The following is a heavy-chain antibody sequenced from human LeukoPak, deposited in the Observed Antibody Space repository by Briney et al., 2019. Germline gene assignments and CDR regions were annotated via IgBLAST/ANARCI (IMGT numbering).Heavy chain of an antibody. D-gene: IGHD1-1*01. V-gene: IGHV1-2*02. CDR2: INPNSGGT. CDR3: ARDMNEDWNPMYNWFDP. J-gene: IGHJ5*02. Sequence: ASVKVSCEASGYTFTGYYMHWVRQAPGQGLEWMGWINPNSGGTNYAQKFQGRVTMTSDTSISTAYMELSRLRSDDTAVYYCARDMNEDWNPMYNWFDPWGQGTLVTVSS. CDR1: GYTFTGYY.